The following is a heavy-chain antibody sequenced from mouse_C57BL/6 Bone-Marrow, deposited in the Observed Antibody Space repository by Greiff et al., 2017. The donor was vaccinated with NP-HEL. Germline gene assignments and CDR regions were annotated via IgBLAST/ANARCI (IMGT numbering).Heavy chain of an antibody. J-gene: IGHJ3*01. CDR1: GFNIKDDY. Sequence: VQLQQSGAELVRPGASVKLSCTASGFNIKDDYMHWVKQRPEQGLEWIGWIDPENGDTEYASKFQGKATITADKSSNTAYLQLSSLTSEDTAVYYCTTLITTVGAYWGQGTLVTVSA. D-gene: IGHD1-1*01. CDR3: TTLITTVGAY. CDR2: IDPENGDT. V-gene: IGHV14-4*01.